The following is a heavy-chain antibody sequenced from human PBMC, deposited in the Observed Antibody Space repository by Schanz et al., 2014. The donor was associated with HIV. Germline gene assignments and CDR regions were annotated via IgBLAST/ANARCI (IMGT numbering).Heavy chain of an antibody. V-gene: IGHV3-30*03. J-gene: IGHJ3*02. D-gene: IGHD2-2*01. CDR3: ARDVAGCSGTSCYSDAFDI. Sequence: QVQLVESGGGVVQPGRSLRLSCAASGFTFSSYGFHWVRQAPGKGLEWVAVISHDGINKYYEDSVRGRFTIFRDNSKNTLYLQMDSLRAEDTAVYFCARDVAGCSGTSCYSDAFDIWGQGTTVIVSS. CDR1: GFTFSSYG. CDR2: ISHDGINK.